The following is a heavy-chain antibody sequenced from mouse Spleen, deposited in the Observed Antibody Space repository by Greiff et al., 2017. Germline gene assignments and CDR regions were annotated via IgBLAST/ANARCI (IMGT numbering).Heavy chain of an antibody. CDR1: GFTFSSYA. CDR2: ISSGGGNT. Sequence: EVKLVESGGGLVKRGGSLKLSCAASGFTFSSYAMSWVRQTPEKRLEWVATISSGGGNTYYPDSVKGRFTISRDNAKNTLYLQMSSLKSEDTAMYYCARHGMDSLLPRFAYWGQGTLVTVSA. CDR3: ARHGMDSLLPRFAY. J-gene: IGHJ3*01. D-gene: IGHD5-5*01. V-gene: IGHV5-9*04.